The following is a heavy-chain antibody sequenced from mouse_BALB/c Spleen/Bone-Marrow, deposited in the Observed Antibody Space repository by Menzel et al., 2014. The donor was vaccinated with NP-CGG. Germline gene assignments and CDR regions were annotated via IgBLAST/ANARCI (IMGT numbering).Heavy chain of an antibody. D-gene: IGHD1-1*01. CDR3: ARIYYYGSSYAMDY. V-gene: IGHV1-63*02. CDR1: GYTFXNYW. J-gene: IGHJ4*01. Sequence: VQLVESGAELVRPGTSVKMSCKAAGYTFXNYWIGWVKQRPGHGLEWIGDIYPGGGYTNYNEKFKGKATLTADTSSSTAYMQLSNLTSEDSDIYYCARIYYYGSSYAMDYWGQGTSVTVSS. CDR2: IYPGGGYT.